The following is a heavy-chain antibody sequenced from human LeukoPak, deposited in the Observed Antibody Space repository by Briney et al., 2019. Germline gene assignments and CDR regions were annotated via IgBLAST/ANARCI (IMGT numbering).Heavy chain of an antibody. CDR3: SREEKVGELLADF. CDR2: INHRGST. V-gene: IGHV4-34*01. CDR1: GGSFSGYY. D-gene: IGHD1-26*01. J-gene: IGHJ4*02. Sequence: SETLSLTCAVHGGSFSGYYWAWFRQLPGKGPEWIAAINHRGSTDYNPSLKSRVTISVDTSKKQFSLKLSSVTAADTAVYYCSREEKVGELLADFWGQGTLVTVSS.